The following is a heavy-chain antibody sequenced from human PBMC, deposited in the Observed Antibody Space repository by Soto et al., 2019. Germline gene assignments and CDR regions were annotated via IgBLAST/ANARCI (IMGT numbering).Heavy chain of an antibody. CDR2: ITDSGYTA. Sequence: EMQLLESGGASGQPGGSLRLSCAASGFSFGTFVMTWFRQAPGGGLEWVASITDSGYTASYAETVEGRFTVSRDNSKNKLQLQMNDLRAEDTATYYCAKNGQWLATPPEAWGQGALVTVAS. J-gene: IGHJ4*02. V-gene: IGHV3-23*01. D-gene: IGHD6-19*01. CDR1: GFSFGTFV. CDR3: AKNGQWLATPPEA.